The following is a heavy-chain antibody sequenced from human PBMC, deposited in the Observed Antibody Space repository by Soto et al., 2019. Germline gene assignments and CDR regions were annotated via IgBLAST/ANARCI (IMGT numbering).Heavy chain of an antibody. J-gene: IGHJ1*01. CDR2: INHSGST. CDR3: ARASNYYGEPEYFQH. D-gene: IGHD4-17*01. CDR1: GGSVSGYY. V-gene: IGHV4-34*01. Sequence: SETLSLTCAVYGGSVSGYYWNWIRQPPGKGLEWIGEINHSGSTNYNPSLKSRVTISVDTSKNQFSLKLSSVTAADTAVYYCARASNYYGEPEYFQHLRKVTLVTVSS.